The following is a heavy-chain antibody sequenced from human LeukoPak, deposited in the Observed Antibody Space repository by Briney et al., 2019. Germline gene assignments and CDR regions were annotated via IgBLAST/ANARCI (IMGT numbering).Heavy chain of an antibody. D-gene: IGHD3-22*01. CDR3: ARVSARDYYDSSGYPNAFDI. J-gene: IGHJ3*02. CDR1: GYTFTGYY. V-gene: IGHV1-2*02. Sequence: ASVKVSCKASGYTFTGYYMHWVRRAPGQGLEWMGWINPNSGGTNYAQKFQGRVTMTRDTSISTAYMELSRLRSDDTAVYYCARVSARDYYDSSGYPNAFDIWGQGTMVTVSS. CDR2: INPNSGGT.